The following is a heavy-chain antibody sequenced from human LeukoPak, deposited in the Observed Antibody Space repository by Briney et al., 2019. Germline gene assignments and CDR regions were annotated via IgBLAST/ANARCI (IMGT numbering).Heavy chain of an antibody. CDR1: GFTFSSYA. Sequence: GGSLRLSCAASGFTFSSYAMSWVRQAPGKGLDWFSAISGSGGSTYYADSVKGRLTISRDNSKNTLYLQMNSLRAEDTAVYYCAKDRVVVVITGRPDWFDPWGQGTLVTVSS. CDR2: ISGSGGST. D-gene: IGHD3-22*01. V-gene: IGHV3-23*01. CDR3: AKDRVVVVITGRPDWFDP. J-gene: IGHJ5*02.